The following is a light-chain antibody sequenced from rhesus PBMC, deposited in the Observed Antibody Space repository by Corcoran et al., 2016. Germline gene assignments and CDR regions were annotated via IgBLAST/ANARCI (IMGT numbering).Light chain of an antibody. Sequence: DIQMTQSPSSLSPSVGDRVTVTCRASQVINKALSWYQQKPGKAPTLLIYPASSLQTGVSSRFSGTGSVTVYTLPISSLQPGDGTTYYSLQDYTTPLTFGGGTKVEIK. CDR2: PAS. J-gene: IGKJ4*01. CDR1: QVINKA. CDR3: LQDYTTPLT. V-gene: IGKV1-94*01.